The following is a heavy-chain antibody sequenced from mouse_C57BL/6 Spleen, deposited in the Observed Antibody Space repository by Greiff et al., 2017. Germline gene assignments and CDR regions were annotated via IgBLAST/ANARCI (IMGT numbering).Heavy chain of an antibody. J-gene: IGHJ1*03. V-gene: IGHV1-52*01. CDR1: GYTFTSYW. D-gene: IGHD1-1*01. Sequence: VQLQQPGAELVRPGSSVKLSCKASGYTFTSYWMHWVKQRPIQGLEWIGNIDPSDSETHYNQKFKDKATLTVDKSSSTAYMQLSSLTSEDSAVYYCGRGRGSSAGWYFDVWGTGTTVTVSS. CDR2: IDPSDSET. CDR3: GRGRGSSAGWYFDV.